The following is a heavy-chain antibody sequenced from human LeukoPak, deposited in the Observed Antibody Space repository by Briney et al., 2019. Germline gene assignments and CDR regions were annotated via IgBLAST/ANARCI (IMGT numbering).Heavy chain of an antibody. CDR2: IRYDGSNK. CDR3: AKDRYCSSTSCYSSGPFDY. CDR1: GFTFSSYW. D-gene: IGHD2-2*01. Sequence: GGSLRLSCAASGFTFSSYWMHWVRQAPGKGLEWGAFIRYDGSNKYYADSVKVRFTISRDNSKNTLYLQMNSLRAEDTAVYYCAKDRYCSSTSCYSSGPFDYWGQGTLVTVSS. J-gene: IGHJ4*02. V-gene: IGHV3-30*02.